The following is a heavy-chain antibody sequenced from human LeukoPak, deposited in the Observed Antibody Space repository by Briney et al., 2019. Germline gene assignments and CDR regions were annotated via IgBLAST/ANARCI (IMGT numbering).Heavy chain of an antibody. CDR3: ARGVYYYDSSGYYQFVVRSAYGMDV. Sequence: PGGSLRLSCAASGFTVSSNYMSWVRQAPGKGLEWVSVIYSGGSTYYADSVKGRFTISRDNSKNTLYLQMNSLRAEDTAVYYCARGVYYYDSSGYYQFVVRSAYGMDVWGQGTTVTVPS. CDR1: GFTVSSNY. D-gene: IGHD3-22*01. J-gene: IGHJ6*02. V-gene: IGHV3-53*01. CDR2: IYSGGST.